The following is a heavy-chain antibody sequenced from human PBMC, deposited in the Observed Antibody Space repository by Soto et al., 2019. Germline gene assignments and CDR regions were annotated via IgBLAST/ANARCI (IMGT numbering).Heavy chain of an antibody. Sequence: QVELVQSGAEVKKPGASVKVSCTASGYTFTSYGISWVRQAPGQGLEWMGWISAYNGNTNYAQKLQCRVTMTPDTSPSTAYMELRSLRSDDTAVYYCARVTYYYYGMDVWGQGTRVTVSS. V-gene: IGHV1-18*01. CDR3: ARVTYYYYGMDV. CDR2: ISAYNGNT. CDR1: GYTFTSYG. J-gene: IGHJ6*02.